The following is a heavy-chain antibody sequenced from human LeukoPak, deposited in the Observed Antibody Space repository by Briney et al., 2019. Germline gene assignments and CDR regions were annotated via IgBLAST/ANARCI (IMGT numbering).Heavy chain of an antibody. CDR1: GATVNSNY. V-gene: IGHV3-66*02. Sequence: PGGSLRLSCVVSGATVNSNYMSWVRQAPGKGLEWVSVIYSGGSTYYADSVKGRFTISRDISKNTLYLQMNDLRAEDTAVYYCARGFSGYWGQGTLVTVSS. J-gene: IGHJ4*01. CDR3: ARGFSGY. CDR2: IYSGGST. D-gene: IGHD3-10*01.